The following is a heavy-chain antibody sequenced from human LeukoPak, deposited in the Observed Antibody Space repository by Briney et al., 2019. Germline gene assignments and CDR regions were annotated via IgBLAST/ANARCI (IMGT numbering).Heavy chain of an antibody. J-gene: IGHJ6*02. Sequence: PGGSLRLSCAASGFTFSSYSMNWDRQAPGKGLECVSSISSSSSYIYYADSVRGRFTISRDNAKKSLYLQMNSLRAEDTAVYYCARDIYDILTGYYYGMDVWGQGTTVTVSS. V-gene: IGHV3-21*01. CDR3: ARDIYDILTGYYYGMDV. CDR2: ISSSSSYI. CDR1: GFTFSSYS. D-gene: IGHD3-9*01.